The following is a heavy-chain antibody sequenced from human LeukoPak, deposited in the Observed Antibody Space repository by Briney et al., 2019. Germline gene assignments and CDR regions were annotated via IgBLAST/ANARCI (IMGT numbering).Heavy chain of an antibody. Sequence: ASVKVSCKASGYTFTSYGISWVRQAPGQGLEWMGWISAYNGNTNYAQKLQGRVTMATDTSTSTAYMELRSLRSDDTAVYYCARTPSLGVVTPDDWFDPWGQGTLVTVSS. CDR1: GYTFTSYG. CDR3: ARTPSLGVVTPDDWFDP. V-gene: IGHV1-18*01. D-gene: IGHD4-23*01. J-gene: IGHJ5*02. CDR2: ISAYNGNT.